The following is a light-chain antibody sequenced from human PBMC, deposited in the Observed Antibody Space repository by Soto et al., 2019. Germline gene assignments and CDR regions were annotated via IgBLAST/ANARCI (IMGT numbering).Light chain of an antibody. CDR2: AVS. V-gene: IGKV3-20*01. Sequence: EIVLTQSPGTLTFSPGESAALSCRASQTISNNYLVWYRQKPGQAPRLLIYAVSSRAAGIPDRFSGSGSGTDFALTIARLEPEDSAVYYCHQHSNSPWTFGQGTRVEI. CDR3: HQHSNSPWT. J-gene: IGKJ1*01. CDR1: QTISNNY.